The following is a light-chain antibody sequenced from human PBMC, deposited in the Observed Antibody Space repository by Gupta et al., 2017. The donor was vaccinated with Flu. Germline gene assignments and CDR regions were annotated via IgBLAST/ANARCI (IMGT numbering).Light chain of an antibody. Sequence: QAVVTQEPSLTVSPGGTVTLTCGSSTGAVTGGHFPYWFQQKPGQAPRTLIYDTTNKHSWTPARFSGFLLGGKAALTLSGAQTEDEAEYYCLLSYSSVRVFGGGTKLTVL. CDR1: TGAVTGGHF. CDR2: DTT. V-gene: IGLV7-46*01. CDR3: LLSYSSVRV. J-gene: IGLJ3*02.